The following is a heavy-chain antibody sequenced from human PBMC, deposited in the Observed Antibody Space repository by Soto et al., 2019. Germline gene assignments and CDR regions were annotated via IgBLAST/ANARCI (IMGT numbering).Heavy chain of an antibody. J-gene: IGHJ4*02. V-gene: IGHV3-23*01. CDR1: GFTFSSYA. D-gene: IGHD3-16*01. Sequence: GGSLRLSCAASGFTFSSYAMSWVRQAPGKGLDWVSTISGNGGRTYYADSVKGRFTISRDTSRNTLYLQMNSLRAEDTAVYYCAEDVALVWGTYSPPSFDYWGQGILVTVSS. CDR3: AEDVALVWGTYSPPSFDY. CDR2: ISGNGGRT.